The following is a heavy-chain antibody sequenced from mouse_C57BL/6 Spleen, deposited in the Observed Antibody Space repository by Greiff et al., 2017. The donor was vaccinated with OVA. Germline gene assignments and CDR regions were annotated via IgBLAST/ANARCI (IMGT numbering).Heavy chain of an antibody. CDR3: TTTDYGSPAWFAY. D-gene: IGHD1-1*01. V-gene: IGHV14-1*01. J-gene: IGHJ3*01. CDR2: IAPEDGDT. Sequence: VQLKQSGAELVRPGASVKLSCTASGFNIKDYYMHWVKQRPEQGLEWIGSIAPEDGDTEYAPKFQGKATMTADTSSTTAYLQLSSRTSEDTAVDYCTTTDYGSPAWFAYWGQGTLVTVSA. CDR1: GFNIKDYY.